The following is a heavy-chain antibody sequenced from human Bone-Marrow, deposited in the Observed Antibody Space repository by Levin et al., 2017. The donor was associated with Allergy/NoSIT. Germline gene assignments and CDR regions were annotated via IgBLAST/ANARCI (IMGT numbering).Heavy chain of an antibody. CDR2: TVYDGSKT. J-gene: IGHJ4*02. V-gene: IGHV3-33*05. CDR1: GFKFSSYG. CDR3: ARDAGYCGGDCFSGLEYYFDF. D-gene: IGHD2-21*02. Sequence: SCVASGFKFSSYGMHWVRQAPGKGLEWVAVTVYDGSKTYYADSVKGRFAISRDNSKNTLYLQMNSLRAEDTAVYYCARDAGYCGGDCFSGLEYYFDFWGQGTLVTVSS.